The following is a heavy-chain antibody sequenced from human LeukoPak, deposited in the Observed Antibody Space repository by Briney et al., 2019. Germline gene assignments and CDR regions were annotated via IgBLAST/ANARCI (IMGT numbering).Heavy chain of an antibody. CDR1: GYSFTSYW. CDR2: IYPGDSDT. Sequence: GESLKISCKGSGYSFTSYWIGWVRQMPGKGLEWMGIIYPGDSDTRYSPSFQGQVTISADKSISTAYLQWSSLKASDTAMYYCARHPRIDSSGDGVWFDPWGQGTLVTVSS. V-gene: IGHV5-51*01. CDR3: ARHPRIDSSGDGVWFDP. J-gene: IGHJ5*02. D-gene: IGHD3-22*01.